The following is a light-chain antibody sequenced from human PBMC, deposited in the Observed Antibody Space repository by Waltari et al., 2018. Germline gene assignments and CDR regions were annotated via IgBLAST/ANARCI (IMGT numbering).Light chain of an antibody. CDR1: QSISSW. V-gene: IGKV1-5*03. CDR3: QQYKSFPWT. CDR2: KAS. Sequence: DIQMTQSPSTLSASLGDRVTITCRASQSISSWLAWHQQKPGKAPKLLIYKASSLESGVSSSFSGRGSGTEFTLSISSLQPDDFATYYCQQYKSFPWTFGQGTKVEIK. J-gene: IGKJ1*01.